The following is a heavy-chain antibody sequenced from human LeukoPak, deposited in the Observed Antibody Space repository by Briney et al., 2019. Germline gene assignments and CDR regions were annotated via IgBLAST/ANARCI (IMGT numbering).Heavy chain of an antibody. V-gene: IGHV3-23*01. J-gene: IGHJ4*02. D-gene: IGHD3-10*01. CDR3: AKYTSGTSYRGLDQ. CDR2: IIGSAVNT. CDR1: GFTVSTNY. Sequence: PGGSLRLSCAASGFTVSTNYMNWVRQAPGKWLEWVATIIGSAVNTYYAVSVKGRFTISRDDSKNAVYLQMNSLRAEDTAVYSCAKYTSGTSYRGLDQWGQGTLVTVSS.